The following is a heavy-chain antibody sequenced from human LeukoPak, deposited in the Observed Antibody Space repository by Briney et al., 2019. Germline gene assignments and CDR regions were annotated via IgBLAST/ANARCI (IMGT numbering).Heavy chain of an antibody. J-gene: IGHJ4*02. D-gene: IGHD3-9*01. CDR2: IYYSGST. CDR1: GGSISSYY. CDR3: ARGREYYDILTGTDLFYFDY. V-gene: IGHV4-59*01. Sequence: PSETLSLTCTVSGGSISSYYWSWIRQPPGKGLEWIGYIYYSGSTNYNPSLKSRVTISVDTSKNQFSLKLSSVTAADTAVYYCARGREYYDILTGTDLFYFDYWGQGTLVIVSS.